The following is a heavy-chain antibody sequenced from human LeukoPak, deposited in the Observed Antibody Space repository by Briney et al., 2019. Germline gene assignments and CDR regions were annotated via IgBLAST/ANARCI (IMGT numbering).Heavy chain of an antibody. CDR2: IYYSGST. Sequence: SETLSLTCTVSGGSISSGGYYWSWIRQRPGKGLEWIGYIYYSGSTYYNPSLKSRVTISVDTSKNQFSLKLSSVTAADTAVYYCARVVTTYYYGMDVWGQGTTVTVSS. CDR3: ARVVTTYYYGMDV. CDR1: GGSISSGGYY. J-gene: IGHJ6*02. V-gene: IGHV4-31*03. D-gene: IGHD2-21*02.